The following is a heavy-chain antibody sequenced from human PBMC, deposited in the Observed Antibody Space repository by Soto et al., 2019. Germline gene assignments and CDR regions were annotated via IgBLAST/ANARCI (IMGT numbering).Heavy chain of an antibody. V-gene: IGHV3-53*01. Sequence: LKLSCAASGFSVGGNYMSWVRQAPGKGLELVSLIYSGGNPFYADSMKGRFTLSRDNSNNMLYLQMDSLRAEDTAVYYCARGPNSDCWGQGTLVTVSS. CDR3: ARGPNSDC. J-gene: IGHJ4*02. CDR1: GFSVGGNY. CDR2: IYSGGNP. D-gene: IGHD2-21*01.